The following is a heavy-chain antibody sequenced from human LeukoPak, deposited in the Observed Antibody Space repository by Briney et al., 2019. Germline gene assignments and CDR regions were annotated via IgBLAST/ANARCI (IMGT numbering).Heavy chain of an antibody. CDR3: PRSGTGTTYYYYMDV. V-gene: IGHV3-21*01. CDR1: GFTFSSYS. J-gene: IGHJ6*03. D-gene: IGHD1-7*01. Sequence: GGSLRLSCAASGFTFSSYSMNWVRQAPGKGLEWVSSISSSSSYIYYADSVKGRFTISRDNAKNSLYLQMNSLRAEDTAVYYCPRSGTGTTYYYYMDVWGKGTTVTVSS. CDR2: ISSSSSYI.